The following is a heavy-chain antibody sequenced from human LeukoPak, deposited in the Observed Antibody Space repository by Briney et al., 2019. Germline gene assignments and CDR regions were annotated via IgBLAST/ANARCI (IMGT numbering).Heavy chain of an antibody. V-gene: IGHV4-34*01. D-gene: IGHD6-19*01. CDR3: ASCSSGCGDAFDI. CDR1: GGSFSGYY. Sequence: DPSETLSLTCAVYGGSFSGYYWSWIRQPPGKGLEWIGEINHSGSTNYNPSLKSRVTISVDTSKNQFSLKLSSVTAADTAVYYCASCSSGCGDAFDIWGQGTMVTVSS. J-gene: IGHJ3*02. CDR2: INHSGST.